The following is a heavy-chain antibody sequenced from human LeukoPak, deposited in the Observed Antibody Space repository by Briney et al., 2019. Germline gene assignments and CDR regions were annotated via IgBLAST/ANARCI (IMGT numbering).Heavy chain of an antibody. J-gene: IGHJ4*02. V-gene: IGHV4-59*01. D-gene: IGHD5-12*01. CDR2: IYYSGST. CDR1: GGSISSYY. CDR3: ARSIVATINPDY. Sequence: SETLSLTCTVSGGSISSYYWSWIRQPPGKGLEWIGYIYYSGSTNYNPSLKSRVTISVDTSKNQFSLKLSSVTAADTAVYYCARSIVATINPDYWGQGPWSPSPQ.